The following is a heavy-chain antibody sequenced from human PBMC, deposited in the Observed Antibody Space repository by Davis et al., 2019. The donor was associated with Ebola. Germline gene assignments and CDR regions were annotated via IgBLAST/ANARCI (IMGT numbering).Heavy chain of an antibody. J-gene: IGHJ6*02. CDR3: ANAVAGHYYYYYGMDV. Sequence: PGGSLRLSCAASGFTFSSYGMHWVRQAPDKGLEWVAVISYDGSNKYYADSVKGRFTISRDNSKNTLYLQMNSLRAEDTAVYYCANAVAGHYYYYYGMDVWGQGTTVTVSS. CDR1: GFTFSSYG. V-gene: IGHV3-30*18. D-gene: IGHD6-19*01. CDR2: ISYDGSNK.